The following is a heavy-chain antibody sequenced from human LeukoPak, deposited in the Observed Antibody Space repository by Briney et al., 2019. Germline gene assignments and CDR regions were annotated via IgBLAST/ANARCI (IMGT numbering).Heavy chain of an antibody. V-gene: IGHV3-7*02. CDR3: ARGHHYSIY. J-gene: IGHJ4*02. Sequence: PGGSLRLSCAASGFTFSTYAMHWVRQAPGQGLEWVANINPDGSEKDYVDSVKGRFSISRDNGRNSLDLQMSNLRVEDTAVYYCARGHHYSIYWGLGALVTVSS. CDR1: GFTFSTYA. CDR2: INPDGSEK.